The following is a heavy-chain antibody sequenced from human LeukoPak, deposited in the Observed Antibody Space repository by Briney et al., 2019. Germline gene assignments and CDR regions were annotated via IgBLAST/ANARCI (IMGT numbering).Heavy chain of an antibody. Sequence: GGSLRLSCAASGFTFSSYEMNWVRQAPGKGPEWVSYISSSGSTIYYADSVKGRFTISRDNAKNSLYLQMNSLRAEDTAVYYCARDPGREDFYGMDVWGKGTTVTVSS. CDR1: GFTFSSYE. J-gene: IGHJ6*04. V-gene: IGHV3-48*03. CDR3: ARDPGREDFYGMDV. CDR2: ISSSGSTI. D-gene: IGHD1-26*01.